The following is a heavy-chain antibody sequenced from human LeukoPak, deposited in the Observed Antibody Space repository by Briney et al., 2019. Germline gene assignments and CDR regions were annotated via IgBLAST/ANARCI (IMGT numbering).Heavy chain of an antibody. CDR3: ARFRGWADYGDYGGWFDP. Sequence: SETLSLTCTVSGGSISSYYWSWIRQPPGKGLEWIGYIYYSGSTNYNPSLKSRVTISVDTSKNQFSLKLSSVTAADTAVYYCARFRGWADYGDYGGWFDPWGQGTLSPSPQ. D-gene: IGHD4-17*01. J-gene: IGHJ5*02. CDR1: GGSISSYY. V-gene: IGHV4-59*08. CDR2: IYYSGST.